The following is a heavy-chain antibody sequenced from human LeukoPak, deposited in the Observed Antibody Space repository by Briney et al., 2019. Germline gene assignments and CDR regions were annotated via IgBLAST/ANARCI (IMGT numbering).Heavy chain of an antibody. CDR1: GGSISSSSYY. V-gene: IGHV4-39*01. Sequence: SETLSLTCTVSGGSISSSSYYWGWIRQPPGKGLEWIGSIYYSGSTYYNPSLKSRVTISVDTSKNQFSLKLSSVTAADTAVYYCARSRWAREDFDYWGQGTLVTVSS. D-gene: IGHD6-13*01. J-gene: IGHJ4*02. CDR2: IYYSGST. CDR3: ARSRWAREDFDY.